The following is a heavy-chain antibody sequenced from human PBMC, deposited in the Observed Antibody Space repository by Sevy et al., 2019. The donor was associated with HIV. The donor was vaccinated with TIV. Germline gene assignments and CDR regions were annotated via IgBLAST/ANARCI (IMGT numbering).Heavy chain of an antibody. CDR3: AIDQSFLLGYCSGGSCSQFLNAFDI. CDR2: ISGSGGST. Sequence: GGSLRLSCAASGFTFSSYAMSWVRQAPGKGLEWVSAISGSGGSTYYADSVRGRFTISRDNSKNTLYLQMNSLRAEDTAVYYCAIDQSFLLGYCSGGSCSQFLNAFDIWGQGTMVTVSS. J-gene: IGHJ3*02. CDR1: GFTFSSYA. V-gene: IGHV3-23*01. D-gene: IGHD2-15*01.